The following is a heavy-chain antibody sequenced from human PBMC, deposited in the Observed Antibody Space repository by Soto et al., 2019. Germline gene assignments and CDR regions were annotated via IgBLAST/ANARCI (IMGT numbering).Heavy chain of an antibody. CDR2: ISSSGSTI. J-gene: IGHJ5*02. CDR3: ARVTTGTTRWFDP. V-gene: IGHV3-11*01. Sequence: PGGPLRLSCAASGFTFSDYYMSWIRQAPGKGLEWVSYISSSGSTIYYADSVKGRFTISRDNAKNSLYLQMNSLRAEDTAVYYCARVTTGTTRWFDPWGQGTLVTVSS. CDR1: GFTFSDYY. D-gene: IGHD1-1*01.